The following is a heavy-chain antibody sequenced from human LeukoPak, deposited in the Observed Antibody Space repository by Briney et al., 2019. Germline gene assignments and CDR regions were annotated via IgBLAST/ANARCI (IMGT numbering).Heavy chain of an antibody. V-gene: IGHV1-58*02. CDR3: GAGLGGSDYQIYY. D-gene: IGHD1-26*01. J-gene: IGHJ4*02. CDR2: IVVGSDNT. Sequence: SVKVSCKASGFTFSSSAIQWVRQTRGHRLEWIGWIVVGSDNTNYAQQLQERVTMTRDMSTRSAYMELSSLRSEGTAVYYCGAGLGGSDYQIYYWGQGTLITVSS. CDR1: GFTFSSSA.